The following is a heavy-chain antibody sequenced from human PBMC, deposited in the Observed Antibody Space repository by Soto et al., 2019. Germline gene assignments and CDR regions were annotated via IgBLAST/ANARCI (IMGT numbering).Heavy chain of an antibody. J-gene: IGHJ4*02. CDR2: INHSGST. Sequence: QVQLQQWGAGLLKPSETLSLTCAVYGGSFSGYYWSWIRQPPGKGLEWIGEINHSGSTNYNPSLNSRVTISVDTSKNQFSLKLSSVTAADTAVYYCARVPPSKSRRRAFDYWGQGTLVTVSS. CDR3: ARVPPSKSRRRAFDY. CDR1: GGSFSGYY. V-gene: IGHV4-34*01.